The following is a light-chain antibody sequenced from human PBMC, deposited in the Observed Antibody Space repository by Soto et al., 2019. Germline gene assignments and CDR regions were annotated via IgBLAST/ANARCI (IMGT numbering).Light chain of an antibody. CDR1: QSVSGN. V-gene: IGKV3-15*01. J-gene: IGKJ1*01. CDR3: QQYNNWPPVT. CDR2: GAS. Sequence: EIVMTQSPATLSVSPGERATLSCRASQSVSGNLAWYQQKPGQAPRLLLYGASTRATGIPARFSGSGSGTEFTLPISSLQSEDYAVYYCQQYNNWPPVTFGQGTKVEIK.